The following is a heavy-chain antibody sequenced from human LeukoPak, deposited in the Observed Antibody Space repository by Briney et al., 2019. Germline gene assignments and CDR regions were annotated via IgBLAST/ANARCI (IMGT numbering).Heavy chain of an antibody. Sequence: PGKSLRLSCAASGFTFSGYPIHWVRQAPGKGLEWVAVIWYDGSNKYYADSVKGRFTISRDNSKNTLYLQMNSLRAEDTAVYYCARDSSKAPLDYWGQGTLVTVSS. J-gene: IGHJ4*02. D-gene: IGHD6-6*01. V-gene: IGHV3-33*01. CDR1: GFTFSGYP. CDR2: IWYDGSNK. CDR3: ARDSSKAPLDY.